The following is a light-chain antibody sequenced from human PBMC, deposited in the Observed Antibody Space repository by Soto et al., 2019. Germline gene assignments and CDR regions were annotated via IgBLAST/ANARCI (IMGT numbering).Light chain of an antibody. J-gene: IGKJ2*01. CDR1: QTISTY. CDR3: QQSSDIPYT. Sequence: DIQMTQSPSSLSASVGDRVTITCRASQTISTYLNWYQQNPGKAPKLLIYAASRLQSGVPSRFRGSGSGTDFTPTISSLQPEDFATYYCQQSSDIPYTFGQGTKLEIK. V-gene: IGKV1-39*01. CDR2: AAS.